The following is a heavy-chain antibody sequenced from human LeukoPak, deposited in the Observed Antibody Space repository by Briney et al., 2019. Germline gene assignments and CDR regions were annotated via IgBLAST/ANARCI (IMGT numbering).Heavy chain of an antibody. V-gene: IGHV3-7*01. J-gene: IGHJ4*02. D-gene: IGHD3-22*01. CDR3: ARDTPGDHYDSSLSYFDY. Sequence: PGGSLRLSCAASGFTFSSYWMSWVRQAPGKGLEWVANIKQDGSEKYYVDSVKGRFTISRDNAKNSLYLQMNSLRAEDTAVYYCARDTPGDHYDSSLSYFDYWGQGTLVTVSS. CDR1: GFTFSSYW. CDR2: IKQDGSEK.